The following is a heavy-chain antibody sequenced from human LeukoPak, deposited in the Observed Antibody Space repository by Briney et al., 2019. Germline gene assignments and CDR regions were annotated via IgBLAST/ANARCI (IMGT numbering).Heavy chain of an antibody. CDR3: ARIRDGYNDAYDI. Sequence: ASVKVSCKVSGYTLTELSMHWVRQAPGKGLEWMGGFDPEDGETIYAQKFQGRVTMTRDTSTSTVYMELSSLRSEDTAIYYCARIRDGYNDAYDIWGQGTVVTVPS. J-gene: IGHJ3*02. D-gene: IGHD5-24*01. V-gene: IGHV1-24*01. CDR1: GYTLTELS. CDR2: FDPEDGET.